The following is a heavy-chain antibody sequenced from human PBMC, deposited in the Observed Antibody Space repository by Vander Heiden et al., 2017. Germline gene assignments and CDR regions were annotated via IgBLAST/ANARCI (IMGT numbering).Heavy chain of an antibody. D-gene: IGHD3-10*01. J-gene: IGHJ5*02. CDR3: AKRVSGNWFDP. V-gene: IGHV3-23*01. Sequence: SAISGSGGSTYYADSVKGRFTISRDNSKNTLYLQMNSLRAEDTAVYYCAKRVSGNWFDPWGQGTLVTVSS. CDR2: ISGSGGST.